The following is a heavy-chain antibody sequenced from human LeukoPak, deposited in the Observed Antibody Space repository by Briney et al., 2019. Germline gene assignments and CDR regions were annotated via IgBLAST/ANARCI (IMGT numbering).Heavy chain of an antibody. Sequence: SETLSLTCKVSGDSISSGGYYWGWIRQPPGKGLQWVASIYYSGGTFYNPSLKSRVTISVDTSKNQFSLRLNPTTAADTAVYYCARDVRVRGVVGYFYQYMDVWGKGTTVTVSS. D-gene: IGHD3-10*01. CDR1: GDSISSGGYY. CDR2: IYYSGGT. CDR3: ARDVRVRGVVGYFYQYMDV. V-gene: IGHV4-39*07. J-gene: IGHJ6*03.